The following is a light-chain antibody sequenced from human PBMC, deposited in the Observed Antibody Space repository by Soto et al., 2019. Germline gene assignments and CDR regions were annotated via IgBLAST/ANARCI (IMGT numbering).Light chain of an antibody. V-gene: IGLV2-23*01. CDR3: CSFAGSTTFYV. J-gene: IGLJ1*01. CDR1: SSDVGNYNL. Sequence: QSVLTQPASVSGSPGQSITISCTGTSSDVGNYNLVSWYQQHPGKAPKLIIYEGSKRPSGVSNRFSGSKSGNTASLTISGLQAEDDADYHCCSFAGSTTFYVFATGTKVTVL. CDR2: EGS.